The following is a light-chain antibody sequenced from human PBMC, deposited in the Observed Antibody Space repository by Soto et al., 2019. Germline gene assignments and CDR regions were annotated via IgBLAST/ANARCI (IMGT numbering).Light chain of an antibody. J-gene: IGKJ1*01. CDR2: DAA. V-gene: IGKV3-11*01. Sequence: EIVLTQSPATLSLSPGERATLSCRASQSVSSNLAWFQQKPGQGPRLLIYDAANRATGIPARFSGSGSGTDFTLAISSLEPEDFAVYYCQQRSNWPATFGQGTKVEIK. CDR1: QSVSSN. CDR3: QQRSNWPAT.